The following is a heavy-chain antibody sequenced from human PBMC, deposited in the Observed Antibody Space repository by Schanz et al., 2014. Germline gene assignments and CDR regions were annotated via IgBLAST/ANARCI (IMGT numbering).Heavy chain of an antibody. CDR3: TRSTLWSYDV. Sequence: QVQLQESGPGLVKPSGTLSLTCVVSGGSISSGVWWTWARQSPGKGLEWIGEIFHSGTTNYNPSPDSRVTISVDKSKNQFSLILSSMTAADTAVYYCTRSTLWSYDVWGRGTMVIVSS. V-gene: IGHV4-4*02. CDR2: IFHSGTT. CDR1: GGSISSGVW. D-gene: IGHD2-21*01. J-gene: IGHJ3*01.